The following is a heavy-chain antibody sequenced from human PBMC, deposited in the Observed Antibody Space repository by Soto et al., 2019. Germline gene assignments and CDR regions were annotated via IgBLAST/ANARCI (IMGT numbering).Heavy chain of an antibody. D-gene: IGHD1-7*01. Sequence: SEPLSLTCTFSGASTGSYYWTWVGHPPGKGLEWIGYIYYIGSTNYNPSPKSRVTISLDTSKNQFSLKLSSVTAADTAVYYCARDRVIITGTTPLGGGHYYGMDVWGQGTTVTVSS. V-gene: IGHV4-59*01. CDR2: IYYIGST. CDR1: GASTGSYY. CDR3: ARDRVIITGTTPLGGGHYYGMDV. J-gene: IGHJ6*02.